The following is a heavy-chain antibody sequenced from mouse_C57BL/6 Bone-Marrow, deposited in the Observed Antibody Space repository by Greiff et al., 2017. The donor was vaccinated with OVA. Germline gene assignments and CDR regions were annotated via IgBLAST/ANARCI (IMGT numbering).Heavy chain of an antibody. D-gene: IGHD1-1*01. CDR2: IYPGDGDT. Sequence: QVQLQQSGAELVKPGASVKISCKASGYAFSSYWMNWVKQRPGKGLEWIGQIYPGDGDTNYNGKFKGKATLTADKSASTAYMQLSSLTSEDSAVYFCARHPFYYGSSYEWYFDVWGTGTTVTVSS. CDR1: GYAFSSYW. V-gene: IGHV1-80*01. CDR3: ARHPFYYGSSYEWYFDV. J-gene: IGHJ1*03.